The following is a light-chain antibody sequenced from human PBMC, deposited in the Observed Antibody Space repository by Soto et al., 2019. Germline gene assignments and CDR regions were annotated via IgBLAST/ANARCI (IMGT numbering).Light chain of an antibody. J-gene: IGKJ2*01. Sequence: IVLTQSPATLSLSPGERATLSCRASQSVDSYVAWYQQKPGQAPRLLIYDASNRATGIPARFSGSGSGTAFTLTISSLEPEDFAFYYCQQRSNWPMYTFGQGTKLEIK. CDR1: QSVDSY. CDR3: QQRSNWPMYT. V-gene: IGKV3-11*01. CDR2: DAS.